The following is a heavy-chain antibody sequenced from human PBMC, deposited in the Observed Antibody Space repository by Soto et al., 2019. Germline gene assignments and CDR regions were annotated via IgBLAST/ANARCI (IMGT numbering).Heavy chain of an antibody. V-gene: IGHV3-23*01. J-gene: IGHJ4*02. D-gene: IGHD6-19*01. CDR2: ISATGGST. CDR3: AKASCAWYDSKSYYFDD. Sequence: EVQLLDSGGGLVQPGGSLRLSCAASGFSFSDYAMNWVRQAPGKGLEWVSEISATGGSTFYADFVKGRFTISRDNSKNTLYLHLTSLRDEDTARYYCAKASCAWYDSKSYYFDDWGPGTLVTVSS. CDR1: GFSFSDYA.